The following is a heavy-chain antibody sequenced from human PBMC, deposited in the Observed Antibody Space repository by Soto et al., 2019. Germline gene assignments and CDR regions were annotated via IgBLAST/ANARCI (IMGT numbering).Heavy chain of an antibody. J-gene: IGHJ6*02. D-gene: IGHD3-9*01. CDR2: IYYSGST. V-gene: IGHV4-39*01. CDR1: GGSISSSSSY. CDR3: ARHNVLRYFDWLIEAGYYYGMDV. Sequence: SETLSLTCTVSGGSISSSSSYWGWVRQPPGKGLEWIGSIYYSGSTYYNPSLKSRVTISVDTSKNQFSLKLSSVTAADTAVYYCARHNVLRYFDWLIEAGYYYGMDVWGQGTTVT.